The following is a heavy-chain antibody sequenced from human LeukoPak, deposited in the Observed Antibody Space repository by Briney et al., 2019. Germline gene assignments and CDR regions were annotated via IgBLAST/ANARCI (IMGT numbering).Heavy chain of an antibody. D-gene: IGHD3-10*01. CDR3: ARRILLSGFDI. Sequence: GGSLRLSCVASGFTVSDNHMSWVRQAPGKGLEWVSVIWPSETTQYADSVKGRFTISRDASKNTLYLQMNSLRDEDTALYFCARRILLSGFDIWGQGTMVTVSS. J-gene: IGHJ3*02. V-gene: IGHV3-66*01. CDR1: GFTVSDNH. CDR2: IWPSETT.